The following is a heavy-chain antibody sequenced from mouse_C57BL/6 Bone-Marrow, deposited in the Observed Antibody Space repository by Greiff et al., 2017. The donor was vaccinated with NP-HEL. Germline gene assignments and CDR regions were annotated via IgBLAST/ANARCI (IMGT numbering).Heavy chain of an antibody. CDR3: AREGGLRRCTYAMDY. CDR2: INYDGSST. CDR1: GFTFSDYY. Sequence: EVQVVESEGGLVQPGSSMKLSCTASGFTFSDYYMAWVRQVPEKGLEWVANINYDGSSTYYLDSLKSRFIISRDNAKNILYLQMSSLKSEDTATYYCAREGGLRRCTYAMDYWGQGTSVTVSS. J-gene: IGHJ4*01. V-gene: IGHV5-16*01. D-gene: IGHD2-4*01.